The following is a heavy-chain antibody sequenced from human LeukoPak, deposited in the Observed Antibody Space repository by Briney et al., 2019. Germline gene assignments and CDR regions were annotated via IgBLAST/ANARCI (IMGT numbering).Heavy chain of an antibody. D-gene: IGHD3-10*01. V-gene: IGHV1-69*13. Sequence: GASVKVSCKASGYTFTSYGISWVRQAPGQGLEWMGGIIPIFGTANYAQKFQGRVTITADESTSTAYMELSSLRSEDTAVYYCARDLSGSYSGGYFDYWGQGTLVTVSS. CDR3: ARDLSGSYSGGYFDY. CDR1: GYTFTSYG. CDR2: IIPIFGTA. J-gene: IGHJ4*02.